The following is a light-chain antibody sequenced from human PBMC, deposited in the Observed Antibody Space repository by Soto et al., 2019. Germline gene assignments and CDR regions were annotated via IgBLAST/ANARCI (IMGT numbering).Light chain of an antibody. V-gene: IGKV1-12*02. CDR1: QGVDTN. CDR2: AAS. Sequence: DIQMTQSPSSVSASVGDRVTITCRASQGVDTNVAWYQQSPGKAPKLLIYAASNLQRGVPSRFSGSGSGTDFILTISSLQPEDFATYFCLSGHSRPFGGGTKVEIK. J-gene: IGKJ4*01. CDR3: LSGHSRP.